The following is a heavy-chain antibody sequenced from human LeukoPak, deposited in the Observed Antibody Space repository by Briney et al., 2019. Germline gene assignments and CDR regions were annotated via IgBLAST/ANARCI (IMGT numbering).Heavy chain of an antibody. CDR2: IYYSGGT. J-gene: IGHJ4*02. Sequence: PSETLSLTCTVSGGSISSYYWSWIRQPPGKGLEWIGYIYYSGGTNYNPSLKSRVTISVDTSKNQFSPKLSSVTAADTAVYYCARLGFSNSGSYLAPSDYWGQGTLVTVSS. D-gene: IGHD1-26*01. V-gene: IGHV4-59*08. CDR1: GGSISSYY. CDR3: ARLGFSNSGSYLAPSDY.